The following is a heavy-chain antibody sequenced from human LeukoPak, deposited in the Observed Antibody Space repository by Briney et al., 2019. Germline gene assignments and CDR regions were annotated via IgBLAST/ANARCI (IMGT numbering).Heavy chain of an antibody. D-gene: IGHD1-1*01. CDR3: ATQPPTGTTLGGEIDY. CDR2: IIPIFGTA. V-gene: IGHV1-69*13. CDR1: GGTFSIYA. Sequence: GASVKVSFKASGGTFSIYAISWVGQAPGQGLEWMGGIIPIFGTANYAQKFQGRVTITADESTSTAYMELSSLRSEDTAVYYCATQPPTGTTLGGEIDYWGQGTLVTVSS. J-gene: IGHJ4*02.